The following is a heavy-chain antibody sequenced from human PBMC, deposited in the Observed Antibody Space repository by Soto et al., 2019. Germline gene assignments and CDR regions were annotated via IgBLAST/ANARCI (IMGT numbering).Heavy chain of an antibody. Sequence: GGALRLSCAASGFTITNNYMDWVRQAPGKGLEWISLIYSGGTTYYADSVKGRFTISRDNSKNTVYLQMNSLRAEDTAVYYCARDASTGTFIFDYWGQGTLVTVSS. V-gene: IGHV3-53*01. CDR1: GFTITNNY. D-gene: IGHD3-9*01. CDR2: IYSGGTT. CDR3: ARDASTGTFIFDY. J-gene: IGHJ4*02.